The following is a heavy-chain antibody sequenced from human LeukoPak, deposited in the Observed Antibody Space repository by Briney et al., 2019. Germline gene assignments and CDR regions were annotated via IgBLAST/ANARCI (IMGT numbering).Heavy chain of an antibody. Sequence: SETLSLTCTVSGGSTSSYYWSWIRQPPGKGLEWIGYIYYSGSPNYNPSLKSRVTISVDTSKNQFSLKLSSVTAADTAVYYCARDGWFYGGADTQDWYFDLWGRGTLVTVSS. V-gene: IGHV4-59*01. D-gene: IGHD4-23*01. J-gene: IGHJ2*01. CDR1: GGSTSSYY. CDR2: IYYSGSP. CDR3: ARDGWFYGGADTQDWYFDL.